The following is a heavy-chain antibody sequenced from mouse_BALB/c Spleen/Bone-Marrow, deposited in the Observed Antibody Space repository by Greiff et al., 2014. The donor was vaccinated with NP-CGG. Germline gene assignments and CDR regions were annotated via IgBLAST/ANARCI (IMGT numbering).Heavy chain of an antibody. CDR1: GFTFSGYA. CDR3: ARRKTTILTTFYGYCDV. V-gene: IGHV5-6-5*01. J-gene: IGHJ1*01. CDR2: ISSGGST. Sequence: EVKLEESGGGLVKPGGSLKLSCAASGFTFSGYAMSWVRQTPEKRLEWVASISSGGSTFYPDSVKGRFTISRDNASNILYLQMSSLRSEDTAMYYCARRKTTILTTFYGYCDVWGAGTTVTVSS. D-gene: IGHD2-5*01.